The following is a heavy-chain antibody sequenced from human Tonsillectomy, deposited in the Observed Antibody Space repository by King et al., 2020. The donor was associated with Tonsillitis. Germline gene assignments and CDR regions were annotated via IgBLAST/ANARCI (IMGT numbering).Heavy chain of an antibody. CDR1: GGSISSYY. CDR3: AREGPEVTVNDAFDI. V-gene: IGHV4-59*01. CDR2: IYYSGST. D-gene: IGHD2-21*02. Sequence: QLQESGPGLVKPSETLSLTCTVSGGSISSYYWSWIRQPPGKGLEWIGYIYYSGSTNYNPSLKSRVTISVDTSKNQFSLKLSSVTAADTAVYYCAREGPEVTVNDAFDIWGKGTMVTVSS. J-gene: IGHJ3*02.